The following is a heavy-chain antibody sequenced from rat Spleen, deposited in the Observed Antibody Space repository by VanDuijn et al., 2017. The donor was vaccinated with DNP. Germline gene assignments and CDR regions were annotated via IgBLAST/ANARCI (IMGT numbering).Heavy chain of an antibody. V-gene: IGHV5-7*01. D-gene: IGHD4-3*01. CDR3: ARWYNSGYYFDY. CDR2: ISYDGSST. Sequence: EVQLVESGGGLVQPGRSLKLSCAASGFTFSDYNMAWVRQAPKKGLEWVATISYDGSSTYYRDSVEGRFSISRDNAKNTLYLQMDSLRSEDMATYYCARWYNSGYYFDYWGQGVMVTVSP. CDR1: GFTFSDYN. J-gene: IGHJ2*01.